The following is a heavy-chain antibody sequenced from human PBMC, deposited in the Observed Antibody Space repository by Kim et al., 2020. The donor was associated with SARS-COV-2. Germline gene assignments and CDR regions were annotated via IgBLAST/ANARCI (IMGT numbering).Heavy chain of an antibody. V-gene: IGHV3-48*03. J-gene: IGHJ4*02. Sequence: GGSLRLSCAASGFTFSSYEMNWVRQAPGKGLEWVSYISSSGSTIYYADSVKGRFTISRDNAKNSLYLQMNSLRAEDTAVYYCARGSLAAAGPVDYWGQGTLVTVSS. CDR1: GFTFSSYE. D-gene: IGHD6-13*01. CDR3: ARGSLAAAGPVDY. CDR2: ISSSGSTI.